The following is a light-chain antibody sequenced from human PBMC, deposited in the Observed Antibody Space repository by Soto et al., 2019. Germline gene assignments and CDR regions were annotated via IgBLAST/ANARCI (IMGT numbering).Light chain of an antibody. J-gene: IGLJ1*01. CDR2: KVS. CDR1: RSDVGGYKY. Sequence: QSALTQPASVSGSPGQSITISCTGTRSDVGGYKYVSWYQQHPGKAPKLMIYKVSNRPSGFSNRFSGSKSGNTASLTISGLQAEDEADYYCSSYTSSSTLYVFGTGTKLTVL. V-gene: IGLV2-14*01. CDR3: SSYTSSSTLYV.